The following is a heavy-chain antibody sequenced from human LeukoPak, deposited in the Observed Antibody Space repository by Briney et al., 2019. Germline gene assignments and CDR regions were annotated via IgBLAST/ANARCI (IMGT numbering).Heavy chain of an antibody. CDR3: ARDLIYYDSSGYHNDAFDI. CDR1: GGSISGYY. CDR2: IYYSGST. J-gene: IGHJ3*02. V-gene: IGHV4-59*01. D-gene: IGHD3-22*01. Sequence: SETLSLTCTVSGGSISGYYWTWIRQPPGKGLEWIGYIYYSGSTNYNPSLKSRVTISVDTSKNQFSLKLSSVTAVDTAVYYCARDLIYYDSSGYHNDAFDIWGQGTMVTVSS.